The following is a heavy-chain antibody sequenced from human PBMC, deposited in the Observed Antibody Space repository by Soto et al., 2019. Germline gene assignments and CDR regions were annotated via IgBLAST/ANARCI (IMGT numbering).Heavy chain of an antibody. CDR1: GFTFDDYA. CDR3: AKSHVVAVAGYFDY. CDR2: ISWNSGSI. V-gene: IGHV3-9*01. Sequence: EVQLVESGGGLVQPGRSLRLSCAASGFTFDDYAMHWVRQAPGKGLEWVSGISWNSGSIGYADSVKGRFTISGDNAKNSLYLQMNSLRAEDTALYYCAKSHVVAVAGYFDYWGQGTLVTVSS. D-gene: IGHD6-19*01. J-gene: IGHJ4*02.